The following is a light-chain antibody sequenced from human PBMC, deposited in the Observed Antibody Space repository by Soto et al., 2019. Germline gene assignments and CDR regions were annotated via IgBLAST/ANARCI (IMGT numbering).Light chain of an antibody. J-gene: IGKJ1*01. CDR2: GAS. CDR3: QQYSHWPRT. Sequence: EIVLTQSPGTLSLSPGERATLSCRASQSVSSSYLAWYQQKPGQAPRLLIYGASSRATGIPDRFSGSGSGTDFTLTISRLEPEDFAVYYCQQYSHWPRTFGQGTKVDIK. CDR1: QSVSSSY. V-gene: IGKV3-20*01.